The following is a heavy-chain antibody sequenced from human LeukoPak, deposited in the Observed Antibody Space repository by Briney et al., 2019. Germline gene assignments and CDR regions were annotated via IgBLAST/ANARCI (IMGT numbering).Heavy chain of an antibody. V-gene: IGHV3-23*01. D-gene: IGHD6-19*01. CDR1: GFTFSNYA. J-gene: IGHJ4*02. Sequence: PGGSLRLSCAGSGFTFSNYAMSWARQAPGKGLEWVSSISGGGITTYYADSAKGRFTISRDNSKNTMFLQMNSLRVDDTAVYYCPRQSYASGWNPFDHWGQGILVTVSS. CDR3: PRQSYASGWNPFDH. CDR2: ISGGGITT.